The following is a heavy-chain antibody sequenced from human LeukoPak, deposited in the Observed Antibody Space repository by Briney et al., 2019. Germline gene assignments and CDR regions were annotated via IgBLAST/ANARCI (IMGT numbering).Heavy chain of an antibody. J-gene: IGHJ4*02. D-gene: IGHD2-2*02. CDR3: ARSYCSSTSCYTVDY. V-gene: IGHV1-18*01. CDR2: ISAYNGNT. CDR1: GYTFTSYG. Sequence: ASVKVSCKASGYTFTSYGISWVRQAPGQGLEWMGWISAYNGNTNYAQKHQGRVTMTTDTSTSTAYMELRSLRSDDTAVYYCARSYCSSTSCYTVDYWGQGTLVTVSS.